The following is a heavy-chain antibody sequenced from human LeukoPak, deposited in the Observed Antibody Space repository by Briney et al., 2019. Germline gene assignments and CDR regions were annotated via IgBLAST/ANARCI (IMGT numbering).Heavy chain of an antibody. CDR3: ARDMEYGSGIVSPWFDP. Sequence: PGGSLRLSCAASGFTFSSYSMNWVRQAPGKGLEWVSSISSSSSYIYYADSVKGRFTISRDNAKNSLYLQMNSLRAEDTAVYYCARDMEYGSGIVSPWFDPWGQGTLVTVSS. CDR2: ISSSSSYI. J-gene: IGHJ5*02. CDR1: GFTFSSYS. V-gene: IGHV3-21*01. D-gene: IGHD3-10*01.